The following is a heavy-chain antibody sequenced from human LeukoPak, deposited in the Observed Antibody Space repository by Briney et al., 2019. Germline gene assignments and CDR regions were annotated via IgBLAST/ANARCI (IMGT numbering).Heavy chain of an antibody. D-gene: IGHD3-3*01. CDR2: MNPNSGNT. V-gene: IGHV1-8*01. CDR3: ARCGEVDETWYLDL. CDR1: GYTFTSYD. J-gene: IGHJ2*01. Sequence: ASVRVSCKASGYTFTSYDINWVRQATGQGLEWMGWMNPNSGNTGYAQKFQGRVTMTRNTSISTAYMELSSLGSEDTAVYYCARCGEVDETWYLDLWGRGTLVTVSS.